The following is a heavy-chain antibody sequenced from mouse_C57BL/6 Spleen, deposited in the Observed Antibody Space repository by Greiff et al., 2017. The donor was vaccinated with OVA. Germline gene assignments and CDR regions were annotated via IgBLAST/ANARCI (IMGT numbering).Heavy chain of an antibody. CDR2: INPSNGGT. Sequence: VQLQQPGTELVKPGASVKLSCKASGYTFTSYWMHWVKQRPGQGLEWIGNINPSNGGTNYNEKFKSKATLTVDKSSSTAYMQLSSLTSEDSAVYYCARWGASYYGPLYYAMDYWGQGTSVTVSS. D-gene: IGHD2-10*01. CDR3: ARWGASYYGPLYYAMDY. J-gene: IGHJ4*01. CDR1: GYTFTSYW. V-gene: IGHV1-53*01.